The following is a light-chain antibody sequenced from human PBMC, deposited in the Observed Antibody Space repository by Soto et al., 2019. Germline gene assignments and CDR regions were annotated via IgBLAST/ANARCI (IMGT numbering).Light chain of an antibody. Sequence: EIVLTQSPGTLSLSPGERATLSCGASQSVSFNYLAWYQQKVGLAPRLLIYDASRRATGTPDRFSGSGSGTDFTRTSSRLEPEDFAVYVCQQYGSSQYTFGQGTNLEIK. V-gene: IGKV3D-20*01. CDR2: DAS. CDR3: QQYGSSQYT. J-gene: IGKJ2*01. CDR1: QSVSFNY.